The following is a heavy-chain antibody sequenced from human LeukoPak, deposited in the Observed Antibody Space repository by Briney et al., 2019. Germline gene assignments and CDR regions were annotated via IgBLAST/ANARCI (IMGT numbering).Heavy chain of an antibody. CDR3: AREPRYYYDSSGYYHFDY. J-gene: IGHJ4*02. V-gene: IGHV1-69*05. D-gene: IGHD3-22*01. CDR2: IIPIFGTA. CDR1: GGTFISYA. Sequence: SVKVSCKASGGTFISYAISWVRQAPGQGLEWMGRIIPIFGTANYAQKFQGRVTITTDESTSTAYMELSSLRSEDTAVYYCAREPRYYYDSSGYYHFDYWGQGTLVTVSS.